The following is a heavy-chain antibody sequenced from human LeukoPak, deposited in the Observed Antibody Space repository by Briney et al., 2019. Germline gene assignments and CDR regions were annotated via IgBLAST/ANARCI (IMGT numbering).Heavy chain of an antibody. J-gene: IGHJ6*02. V-gene: IGHV1-3*01. CDR1: GYTFTSYA. CDR3: ARDGSPRRITIFGVVNYYYGIDV. CDR2: INAGNGNT. D-gene: IGHD3-3*01. Sequence: ASVKVSCKASGYTFTSYAMHWVRQAPGQRLEWMGWINAGNGNTKYSQKSQGRVTITRDTSASTAYMELSSLRSEDTAVYYCARDGSPRRITIFGVVNYYYGIDVWGQGTTVTVSS.